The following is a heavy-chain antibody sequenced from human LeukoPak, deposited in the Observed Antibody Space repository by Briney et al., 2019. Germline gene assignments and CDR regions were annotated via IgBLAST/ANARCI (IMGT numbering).Heavy chain of an antibody. D-gene: IGHD3-10*01. CDR2: IYPGDSDT. CDR3: ARRALERSSVRGAFDI. J-gene: IGHJ3*02. Sequence: ASVKVSCKASGYTFTSYWIGWVRQMPGKGLEWMGIIYPGDSDTRYSPSFQGQVTISADKSISTAYLQWSSLKASDTAMYYCARRALERSSVRGAFDIWGQGTMVTVSS. V-gene: IGHV5-51*01. CDR1: GYTFTSYW.